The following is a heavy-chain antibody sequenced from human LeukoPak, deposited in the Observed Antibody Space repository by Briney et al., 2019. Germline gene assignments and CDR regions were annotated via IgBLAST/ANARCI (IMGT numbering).Heavy chain of an antibody. J-gene: IGHJ4*02. Sequence: PGGSLRLSCAASGFTFSSYAMHWVRQAPGKGLEWVAVISYDGSNKYYADSVKGRFTISRDNSKNTLYLQMNSLRAEDTAVYYCARDQDGYNYGYWGQGTLVTVSS. D-gene: IGHD5-24*01. V-gene: IGHV3-30*04. CDR1: GFTFSSYA. CDR2: ISYDGSNK. CDR3: ARDQDGYNYGY.